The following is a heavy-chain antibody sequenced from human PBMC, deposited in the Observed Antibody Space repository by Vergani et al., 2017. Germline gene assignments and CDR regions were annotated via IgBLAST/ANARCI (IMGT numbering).Heavy chain of an antibody. CDR2: IYYSGST. Sequence: QVQLQESGPGLVKPSETLSLTCTVSGGSISSYYWSWIRQPPGKGLEWIGYIYYSGSTNYNPSLKSRVTISVDTSKNQFSLKLSSVTAAETAVYYCARDNYDILTGYYTDYYYYYMDVWGKGTTVTVSS. D-gene: IGHD3-9*01. CDR3: ARDNYDILTGYYTDYYYYYMDV. J-gene: IGHJ6*03. CDR1: GGSISSYY. V-gene: IGHV4-59*01.